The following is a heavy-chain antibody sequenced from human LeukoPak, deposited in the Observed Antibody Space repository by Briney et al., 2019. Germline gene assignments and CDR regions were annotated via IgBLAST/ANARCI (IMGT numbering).Heavy chain of an antibody. CDR3: AKDYAVGSIDY. D-gene: IGHD3-16*01. J-gene: IGHJ4*02. V-gene: IGHV3-23*01. CDR2: ISRSGEST. CDR1: GFTFSGFA. Sequence: GGSPRLSCAASGFTFSGFAMSWIRQAPGKGLEWVSSISRSGESTFYADSVRGRFTISRDNSKNTVSLQMESLRAEDTALYYCAKDYAVGSIDYWGQGTLVTVSS.